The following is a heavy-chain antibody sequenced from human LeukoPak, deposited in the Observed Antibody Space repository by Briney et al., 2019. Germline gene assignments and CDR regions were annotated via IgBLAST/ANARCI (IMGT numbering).Heavy chain of an antibody. Sequence: SETLSLTCTVSGGSISSYYWSWIRQPPGKGLEWIGYIYYSGSTNYNPSLKSRVTISVDTSKNQFSLKLSSVTAADTAVYYCARHFGLLWFGELLFDYWGQGTLVTVSS. CDR2: IYYSGST. CDR3: ARHFGLLWFGELLFDY. CDR1: GGSISSYY. V-gene: IGHV4-59*01. J-gene: IGHJ4*02. D-gene: IGHD3-10*01.